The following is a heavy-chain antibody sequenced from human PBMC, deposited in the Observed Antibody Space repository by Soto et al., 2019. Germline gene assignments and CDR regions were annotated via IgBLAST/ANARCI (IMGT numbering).Heavy chain of an antibody. D-gene: IGHD1-20*01. CDR1: GGTFSSYA. Sequence: VASVKVSCKASGGTFSSYAISWVRQAPGQGLEWMGGIIPIFGTANYAQKFQGRVTITADKSTSTAYMELSSLRSEDTAVYYCARVYRYKWNGGKNWFDPWGQGSLVTVSS. J-gene: IGHJ5*02. V-gene: IGHV1-69*06. CDR3: ARVYRYKWNGGKNWFDP. CDR2: IIPIFGTA.